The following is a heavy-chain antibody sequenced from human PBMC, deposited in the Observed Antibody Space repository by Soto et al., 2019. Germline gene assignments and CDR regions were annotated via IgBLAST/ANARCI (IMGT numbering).Heavy chain of an antibody. D-gene: IGHD5-12*01. CDR2: ISDTGSG. Sequence: QVQLQESGPGLVKPSATLSLTCTVSGGSVISRYYYWSWIRQPPGKGLERVGCISDTGSGDYSPSHKSRVTTAEHTPRRQFSLRLNSVTAAVTDVYYCARAHSGYDPLGMDVWGQGTTVTVSS. CDR1: GGSVISRYYY. J-gene: IGHJ6*02. CDR3: ARAHSGYDPLGMDV. V-gene: IGHV4-61*01.